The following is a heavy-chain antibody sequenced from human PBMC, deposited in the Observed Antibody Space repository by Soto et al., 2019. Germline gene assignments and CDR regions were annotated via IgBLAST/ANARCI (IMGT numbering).Heavy chain of an antibody. D-gene: IGHD1-20*01. CDR2: IGGSGSHI. CDR1: GFTFSDYY. V-gene: IGHV3-11*01. J-gene: IGHJ4*02. Sequence: QVKLEESGGGLVKPGGSLRLSCAASGFTFSDYYMTWIRQAPGKGLEWVSYIGGSGSHIYYADSMKGRFTISRDNAKNALYLHMNSLRADDTAVYYCGRGGTNWSSRRDDYWGQGTLVSVSS. CDR3: GRGGTNWSSRRDDY.